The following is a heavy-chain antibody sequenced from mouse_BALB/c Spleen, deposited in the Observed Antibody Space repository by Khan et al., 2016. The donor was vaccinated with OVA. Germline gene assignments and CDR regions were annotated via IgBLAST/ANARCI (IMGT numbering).Heavy chain of an antibody. CDR3: ARAGYSAWFAY. J-gene: IGHJ3*01. CDR2: IDPENDNT. V-gene: IGHV14-1*02. CDR1: GFNIKDYY. Sequence: VQLQQSGAELVRPGALVKLSCKASGFNIKDYYIHWVKQRPEQGLEWIGWIDPENDNTIYAPQFQAKAIITADTSSNTAYLQLSSLASEDTAVYYCARAGYSAWFAYWGQGTLVTVSA.